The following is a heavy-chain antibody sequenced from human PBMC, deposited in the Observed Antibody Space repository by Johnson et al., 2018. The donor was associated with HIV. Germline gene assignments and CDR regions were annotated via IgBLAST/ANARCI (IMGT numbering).Heavy chain of an antibody. CDR2: ISYDGSNK. CDR1: GFIFSNYA. D-gene: IGHD3-3*01. Sequence: QVQLVESGGGLVKPGGSLRLSCAASGFIFSNYAMHWGRQAPGKGLEWVAVISYDGSNKYYADSVKGRFIISRDNSKKTLDLQTNSLRAEDTAVYYCARDLIKQQFLEWLSEGYGVFDIWGQGTMVTVSS. CDR3: ARDLIKQQFLEWLSEGYGVFDI. J-gene: IGHJ3*02. V-gene: IGHV3-30-3*01.